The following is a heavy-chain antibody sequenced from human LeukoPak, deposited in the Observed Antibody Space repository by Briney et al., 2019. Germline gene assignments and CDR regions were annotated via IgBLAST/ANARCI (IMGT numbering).Heavy chain of an antibody. CDR1: GGSISSDY. D-gene: IGHD6-19*01. V-gene: IGHV4-59*12. CDR3: ARRIAVAGTDY. J-gene: IGHJ4*02. Sequence: PSETLSLTCTVSGGSISSDYWSWIRQPPGKGLEWIGYIYYSGSTTYNPSLKSRLTISVDTSKNQFSLELSSVTAADTAVYYCARRIAVAGTDYWGQGTLVTVSS. CDR2: IYYSGST.